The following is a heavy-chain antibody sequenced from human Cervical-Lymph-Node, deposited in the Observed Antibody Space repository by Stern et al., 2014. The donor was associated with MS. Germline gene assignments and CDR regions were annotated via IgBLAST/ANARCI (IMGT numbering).Heavy chain of an antibody. J-gene: IGHJ4*02. V-gene: IGHV4-59*01. CDR1: GGSISSYY. CDR3: ARGPLREELGLFDY. D-gene: IGHD1-26*01. Sequence: QVQLQESGPGLVKPSETLSLTCTVSGGSISSYYWSWIRQPPGKGLEWIGYIYYSGSTNYNPSLKSRVTISVDTSKNQFSLKLSSVTAADTAVYYCARGPLREELGLFDYWGQGTLVTVSS. CDR2: IYYSGST.